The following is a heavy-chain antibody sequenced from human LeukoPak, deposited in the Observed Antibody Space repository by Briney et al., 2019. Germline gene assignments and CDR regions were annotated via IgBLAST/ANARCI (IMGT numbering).Heavy chain of an antibody. Sequence: GGSLRLSCAASGFTFSSYSMNWVRQAPGKGLEWVSSISSSSSYIYYADSVKGRFTISRDNAKNSLYLQMNSLRAEDTAVYYCARDFGEDYAEGYFDYWGQGTLVTVSS. CDR1: GFTFSSYS. CDR3: ARDFGEDYAEGYFDY. J-gene: IGHJ4*02. V-gene: IGHV3-21*01. D-gene: IGHD3-16*01. CDR2: ISSSSSYI.